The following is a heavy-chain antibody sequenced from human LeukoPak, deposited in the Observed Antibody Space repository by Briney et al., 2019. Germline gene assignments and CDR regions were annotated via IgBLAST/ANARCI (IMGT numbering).Heavy chain of an antibody. CDR2: VKSKTAGVTT. CDR3: TTIGDY. D-gene: IGHD3-16*01. V-gene: IGHV3-15*01. CDR1: GLTFSNAW. J-gene: IGHJ4*02. Sequence: GGSLRLSCAASGLTFSNAWMSWVRQAPGKGLEWVGRVKSKTAGVTTDYAAPVRGRFTISRDDSKNTLFLQMNSLKIEDTALYYCTTIGDYWGQGTLVTVSS.